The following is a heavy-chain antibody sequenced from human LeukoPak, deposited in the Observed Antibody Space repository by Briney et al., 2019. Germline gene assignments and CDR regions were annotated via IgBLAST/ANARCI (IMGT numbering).Heavy chain of an antibody. J-gene: IGHJ4*02. D-gene: IGHD3-10*01. V-gene: IGHV3-21*01. CDR2: ISSSSYI. CDR1: GFTFSSYS. CDR3: ARTYYYGSGTDY. Sequence: GGSLRLSCAASGFTFSSYSMNWVRQAPGKGLEWVSSISSSSYIYYADSVKGRFTISRDNAKNSLYLQMNILRAEDTAVYYCARTYYYGSGTDYWGQGTLVTVSS.